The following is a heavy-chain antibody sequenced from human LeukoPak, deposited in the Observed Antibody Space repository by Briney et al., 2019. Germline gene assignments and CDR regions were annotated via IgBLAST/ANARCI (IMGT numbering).Heavy chain of an antibody. J-gene: IGHJ6*02. V-gene: IGHV3-53*01. CDR3: ARERGIAAHYGMDV. CDR1: GFTVSSTY. CDR2: ISSGGGT. D-gene: IGHD6-6*01. Sequence: GWSLRLSCAASGFTVSSTYMSWVRQAPGKGLEWVSVISSGGGTYFADSVKGRFKISREHSKNTVFLQMNLLRAADTDMYYCARERGIAAHYGMDVWGQGTTVTVSS.